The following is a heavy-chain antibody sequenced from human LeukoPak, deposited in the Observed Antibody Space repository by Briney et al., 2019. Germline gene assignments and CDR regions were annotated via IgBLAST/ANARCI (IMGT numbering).Heavy chain of an antibody. CDR1: GFTFSSYE. Sequence: GGSLRLSCAASGFTFSSYEMNWVRQAPGKGLEWVSYISSSGSTIYYADSVKGRFTISRDKAKNSLYLQMNSLRAEDTAVYYCARAEQWLANFDYWGQGTLVTVSS. J-gene: IGHJ4*02. CDR2: ISSSGSTI. V-gene: IGHV3-48*03. CDR3: ARAEQWLANFDY. D-gene: IGHD6-19*01.